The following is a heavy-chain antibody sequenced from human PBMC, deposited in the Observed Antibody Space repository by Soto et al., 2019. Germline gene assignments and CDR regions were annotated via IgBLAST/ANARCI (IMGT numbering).Heavy chain of an antibody. D-gene: IGHD3-10*01. CDR2: INHSGST. Sequence: QVQLQQWGAGLLKPSETLSLTCAVYGGSFSGYYWSWIRQPPGKGLEWMGEINHSGSTNYNPSLKRRVTTSVDTSKNQFSLKLSSVTAADTAVYYCARAIPALTMVRGGSRYFDYWGQGTLVTVSS. V-gene: IGHV4-34*01. CDR1: GGSFSGYY. J-gene: IGHJ4*02. CDR3: ARAIPALTMVRGGSRYFDY.